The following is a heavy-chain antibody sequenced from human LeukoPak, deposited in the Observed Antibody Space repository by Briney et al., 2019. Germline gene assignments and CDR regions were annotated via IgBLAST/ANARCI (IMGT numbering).Heavy chain of an antibody. V-gene: IGHV2-70*04. CDR3: ARTSLTYYYDSSGYYSDAFDI. Sequence: SGSALVKPTQTLTLTCTFSGFSLSTSGMRVSWIRQPPGKALEWLARIDWDDDKFYSTSLKTRLTISKDTSKNQVVLTMTNMDPVDTATYYCARTSLTYYYDSSGYYSDAFDIWGQGTMVTVSS. J-gene: IGHJ3*02. CDR2: IDWDDDK. CDR1: GFSLSTSGMR. D-gene: IGHD3-22*01.